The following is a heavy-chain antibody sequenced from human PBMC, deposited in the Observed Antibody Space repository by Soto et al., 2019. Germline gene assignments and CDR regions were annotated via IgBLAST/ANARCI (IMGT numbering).Heavy chain of an antibody. J-gene: IGHJ4*02. V-gene: IGHV2-5*02. Sequence: QITLKESGPTLVKPTQTLTLTCTFSGFSLSTTGVGVGLIRQPAGKALEWLALIYWDDDKRYSPSLKSRLTIAKDTSKNQVILTMTDMDPADTASYYCTHAKLYCIDTYCPTGFESWGQGTLVTVSS. CDR3: THAKLYCIDTYCPTGFES. CDR2: IYWDDDK. CDR1: GFSLSTTGVG. D-gene: IGHD2-15*01.